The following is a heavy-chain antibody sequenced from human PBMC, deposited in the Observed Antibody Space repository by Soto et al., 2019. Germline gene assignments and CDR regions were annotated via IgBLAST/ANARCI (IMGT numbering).Heavy chain of an antibody. Sequence: VQLLESGGGLARPGGALRLCCTASGFTFSSYAMTWVRQAPGKGLAWVSGISGSGGTTHYTDAVKGRITVSRDNSNNTVCLQMNSLRVEDTAVYYCARGQGIVMFPVPVGIVNRPKPTGFDYWGQGTLVTVST. CDR1: GFTFSSYA. CDR2: ISGSGGTT. V-gene: IGHV3-23*01. J-gene: IGHJ4*02. CDR3: ARGQGIVMFPVPVGIVNRPKPTGFDY. D-gene: IGHD2-15*01.